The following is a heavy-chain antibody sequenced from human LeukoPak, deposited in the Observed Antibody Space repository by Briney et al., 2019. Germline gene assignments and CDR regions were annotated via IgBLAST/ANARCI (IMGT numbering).Heavy chain of an antibody. CDR1: GGSISSSIYY. D-gene: IGHD3-10*01. Sequence: SETLSLTCTVSGGSISSSIYYWGWIRQPPGKGLEWIGSIYYSGSTYYNPSLKSRVTISVDTSKNQFSLKLSSVTAADTAVYYCARHYYGSGNWFDPWGQGTLVTVSS. CDR3: ARHYYGSGNWFDP. V-gene: IGHV4-39*01. CDR2: IYYSGST. J-gene: IGHJ5*02.